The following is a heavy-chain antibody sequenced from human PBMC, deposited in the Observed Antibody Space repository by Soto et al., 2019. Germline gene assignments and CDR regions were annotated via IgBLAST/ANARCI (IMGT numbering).Heavy chain of an antibody. CDR3: ARRTTGSGWYPMFDT. J-gene: IGHJ5*02. CDR1: GASMTSSHW. D-gene: IGHD6-19*01. V-gene: IGHV4-4*02. CDR2: IYHTGSA. Sequence: QVQLQESGPGLVKPSGTLSLTCAVSGASMTSSHWWSWVRQPPGKGLEWIGEIYHTGSANYKPSLESRVTISVDKSKNRFSLILTSVTAAHTATYYCARRTTGSGWYPMFDTWGQGALVTVSS.